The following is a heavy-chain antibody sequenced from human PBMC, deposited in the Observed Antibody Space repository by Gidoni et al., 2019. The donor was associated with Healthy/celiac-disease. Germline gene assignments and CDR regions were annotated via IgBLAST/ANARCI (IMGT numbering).Heavy chain of an antibody. D-gene: IGHD2-15*01. CDR1: GYTFTSYG. CDR2: ISAYNGNT. CDR3: ASPRRVPLYCSGGSCYTEDYYYYGMDV. J-gene: IGHJ6*02. V-gene: IGHV1-18*01. Sequence: QVQLVQSGAEVKKPGASVKVSCKASGYTFTSYGLSWVRQAPGQGLEWMGWISAYNGNTNYAQKLQGRVTMTTDTSTSTAYMELRSLRSDDTAVYYCASPRRVPLYCSGGSCYTEDYYYYGMDVWGQGTTVTVSS.